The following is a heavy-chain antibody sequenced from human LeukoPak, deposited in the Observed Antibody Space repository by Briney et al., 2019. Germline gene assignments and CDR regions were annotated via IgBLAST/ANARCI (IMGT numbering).Heavy chain of an antibody. Sequence: ASVKVSCKASGGTFSSYAISWVRQAPGQGLEWMGWISAYNGNTNYAQKLQGRVTMTTDTSTSTAYMELRSLRSDDTAVYYCARGGSYYYDSSGPTPDYWGQGTLVTVSS. CDR1: GGTFSSYA. J-gene: IGHJ4*02. CDR3: ARGGSYYYDSSGPTPDY. CDR2: ISAYNGNT. V-gene: IGHV1-18*01. D-gene: IGHD3-22*01.